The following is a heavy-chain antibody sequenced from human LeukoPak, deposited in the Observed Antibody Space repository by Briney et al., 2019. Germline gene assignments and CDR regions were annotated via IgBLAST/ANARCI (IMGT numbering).Heavy chain of an antibody. V-gene: IGHV3-30*18. D-gene: IGHD2-15*01. J-gene: IGHJ6*02. CDR2: ISYDGSNK. Sequence: PGGSLRLSCAASGFTFSSYGMHWVRQAPGKGLEWVAVISYDGSNKYYADSVKGRFTISRDNSKNTLYLRMNSLRAEDTAVYYCAKDSGVVAAFYYYGMDVWGQGTTVTVSS. CDR1: GFTFSSYG. CDR3: AKDSGVVAAFYYYGMDV.